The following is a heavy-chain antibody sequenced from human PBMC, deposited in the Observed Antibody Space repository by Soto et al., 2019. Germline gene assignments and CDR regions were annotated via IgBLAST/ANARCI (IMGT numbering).Heavy chain of an antibody. CDR2: IYYSGST. CDR3: ARGPQY. Sequence: AETLSLTCTVSGGSISSHYWSWIRQPPGKGLEWIGDIYYSGSTSYNPALKSRVTISVDTSKNQFSLKLRSVTAADTAVYYCARGPQYWGPGKLVTVSS. CDR1: GGSISSHY. J-gene: IGHJ4*02. V-gene: IGHV4-59*11.